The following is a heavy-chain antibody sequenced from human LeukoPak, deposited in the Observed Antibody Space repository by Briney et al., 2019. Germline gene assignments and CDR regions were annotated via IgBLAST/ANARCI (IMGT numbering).Heavy chain of an antibody. D-gene: IGHD3-16*01. J-gene: IGHJ5*02. V-gene: IGHV1-2*02. CDR2: INPNSGGT. CDR1: GYTFTGYY. Sequence: ASVKVSCKASGYTFTGYYMHWVRQAPAQGLEWMGWINPNSGGTNYAQKFQGRVTMTRDTSISTAYMELSRLRSDDTAVYYCARVGVGLNWFDPWGQGTLVTVSS. CDR3: ARVGVGLNWFDP.